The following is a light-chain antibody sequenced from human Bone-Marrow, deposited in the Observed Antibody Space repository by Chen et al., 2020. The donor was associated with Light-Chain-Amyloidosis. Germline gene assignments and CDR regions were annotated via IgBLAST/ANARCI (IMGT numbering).Light chain of an antibody. CDR2: DDS. J-gene: IGLJ3*02. V-gene: IGLV3-21*02. Sequence: SYVLTQPPSVSVAPGQTATITCGGNNIGATSVHWYQQTPGQAPLLVFYDDSDRPSGIPERLAGSNSGNTATLTISRVEAGEEADYYCQVWDRSSDRPVFGGGTKLTVL. CDR3: QVWDRSSDRPV. CDR1: NIGATS.